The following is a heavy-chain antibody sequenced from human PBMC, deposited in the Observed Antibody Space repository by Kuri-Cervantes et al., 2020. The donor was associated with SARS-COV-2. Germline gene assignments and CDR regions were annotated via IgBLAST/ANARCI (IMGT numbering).Heavy chain of an antibody. Sequence: SETLSLTCTVSGGSISSFTYYWDWIRQPPGKGLEWVGSISSNGNTYYNPSLRSRLTTSVDTSKNQFSLKLSSVTAADTAVYYCAREVSSEQLVAFDYWGQGTLVTVSS. CDR2: ISSNGNT. D-gene: IGHD6-6*01. CDR3: AREVSSEQLVAFDY. V-gene: IGHV4-39*07. J-gene: IGHJ4*02. CDR1: GGSISSFTYY.